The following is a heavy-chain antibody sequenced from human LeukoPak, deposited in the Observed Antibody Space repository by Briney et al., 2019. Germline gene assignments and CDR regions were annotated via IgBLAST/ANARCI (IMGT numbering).Heavy chain of an antibody. CDR2: IYYSGST. Sequence: PSQTLSLTCTVSGGSISSGDYYWSRIRQPPGKGLEWIGYIYYSGSTYYNPSLKSRVTISVDTSKNQFSLKLSSVTAADTAVYYCARDAENRFEYSSSSAWFDPWGQGTLVTVSS. J-gene: IGHJ5*02. D-gene: IGHD6-6*01. V-gene: IGHV4-30-4*01. CDR3: ARDAENRFEYSSSSAWFDP. CDR1: GGSISSGDYY.